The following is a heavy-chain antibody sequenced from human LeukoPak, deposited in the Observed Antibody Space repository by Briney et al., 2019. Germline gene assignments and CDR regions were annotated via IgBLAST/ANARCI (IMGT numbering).Heavy chain of an antibody. V-gene: IGHV3-30*18. CDR2: ISYDGSNK. CDR3: AKDFTGTTPGGVDY. D-gene: IGHD1-7*01. CDR1: GFTFSSYG. J-gene: IGHJ4*02. Sequence: GRSLRLSCAASGFTFSSYGMHWVRQAPGKGLEWVAVISYDGSNKYYADSVKGRFTISRDNSKNTLYLQMNSLRAEDTAVYYCAKDFTGTTPGGVDYWGQGTLVTVSS.